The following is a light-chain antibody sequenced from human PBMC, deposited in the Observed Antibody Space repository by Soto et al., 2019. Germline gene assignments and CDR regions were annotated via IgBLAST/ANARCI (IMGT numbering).Light chain of an antibody. J-gene: IGKJ2*01. CDR3: QQSYSTPYT. Sequence: DIQMTQSPSSPSASVGDRVTITCRASQSISSYLNWYQQKPGKAPKLLIYAASSLQSGVPSRFSGNGSGTDFTLTITSLQPEDFATYYCQQSYSTPYTFGQGTNLEIK. V-gene: IGKV1-39*01. CDR2: AAS. CDR1: QSISSY.